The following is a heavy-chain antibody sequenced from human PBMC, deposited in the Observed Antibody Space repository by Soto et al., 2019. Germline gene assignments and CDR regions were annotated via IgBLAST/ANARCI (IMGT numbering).Heavy chain of an antibody. CDR1: GFTFSSYA. J-gene: IGHJ5*02. CDR3: AKNPHYDFWSDSPNWFDP. CDR2: ISGDGDNT. D-gene: IGHD3-3*01. Sequence: GGSLRLSCAASGFTFSSYAMSWVRQSPGKGLEWVSSISGDGDNTYYADSVQGRFTISRDTSKNTLCLQMYSLRGEDTAVYYCAKNPHYDFWSDSPNWFDPWGQGTLVTVSS. V-gene: IGHV3-23*01.